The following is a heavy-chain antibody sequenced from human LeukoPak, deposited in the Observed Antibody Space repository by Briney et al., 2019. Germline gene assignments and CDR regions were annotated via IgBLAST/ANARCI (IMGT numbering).Heavy chain of an antibody. Sequence: GRSLRLPCAASGFTFSSYGMHWVRQAPGKGLEWVAVISYDGSNKYYADSVKGRFTISRDNSKNTLYLQMNSLRAEDTAVYYCAKDGGYSGNWFDPWGQGTLVTVSS. V-gene: IGHV3-30*18. CDR3: AKDGGYSGNWFDP. CDR1: GFTFSSYG. J-gene: IGHJ5*02. CDR2: ISYDGSNK. D-gene: IGHD6-13*01.